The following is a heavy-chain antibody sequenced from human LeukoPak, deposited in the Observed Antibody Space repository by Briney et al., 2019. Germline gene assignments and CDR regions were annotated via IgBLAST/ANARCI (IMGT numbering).Heavy chain of an antibody. CDR1: GGSLSSNSYY. V-gene: IGHV4-39*01. Sequence: PSETLSLTCAVSGGSLSSNSYYWGWLRQPPGKGLEWVGSIYYSGSTYYNPSLKSRVTISVNTSKNQFSLKLSSVTAADTAVYYCARSPPYYDRSGYYDYWGQGTLVTVSS. CDR3: ARSPPYYDRSGYYDY. CDR2: IYYSGST. J-gene: IGHJ4*02. D-gene: IGHD3-22*01.